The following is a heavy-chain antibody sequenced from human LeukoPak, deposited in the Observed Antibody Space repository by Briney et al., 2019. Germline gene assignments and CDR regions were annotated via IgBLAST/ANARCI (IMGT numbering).Heavy chain of an antibody. J-gene: IGHJ4*02. V-gene: IGHV3-9*01. CDR1: GFTFDDYA. D-gene: IGHD3-3*01. CDR2: ISWNSGSI. CDR3: AKGRASYYDFCDY. Sequence: GGSLRLSCAASGFTFDDYAMHWIRQAPGKGLEWVSGISWNSGSIGYADSVKGRFTISRDNAKNSLYLQMNSLRAEDTALYYCAKGRASYYDFCDYWGQGTLVTVSS.